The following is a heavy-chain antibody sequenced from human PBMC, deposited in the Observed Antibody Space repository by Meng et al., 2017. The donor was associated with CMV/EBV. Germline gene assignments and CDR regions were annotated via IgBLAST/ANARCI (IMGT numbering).Heavy chain of an antibody. CDR3: ARGFRDAGGTYYYYGMDV. CDR2: MNPNSGNT. V-gene: IGHV1-8*03. D-gene: IGHD5-24*01. Sequence: ASVKVSCKASGYTFTSYDINWVRQATGQGLEWMGRMNPNSGNTGYAQKFQGRVTITGNTSISTAYMELSSLRSEDTAVYYCARGFRDAGGTYYYYGMDVWGQGTTVTVSS. CDR1: GYTFTSYD. J-gene: IGHJ6*02.